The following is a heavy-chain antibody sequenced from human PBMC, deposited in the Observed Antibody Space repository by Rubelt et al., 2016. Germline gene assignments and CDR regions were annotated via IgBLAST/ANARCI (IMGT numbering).Heavy chain of an antibody. Sequence: QLQLQESGLGLVKPSETLSLTCTVSGGSISSYYWSWIRQPPGKGLEWIGYIYYSGSTYYNPSLKSRVSISLDTSKNQFSRMLSVVTAADTALYYGAGYYYDFWGGGDYGMDVWGQGTTVTVSS. CDR2: IYYSGST. CDR3: AGYYYDFWGGGDYGMDV. V-gene: IGHV4-59*01. D-gene: IGHD3-3*01. CDR1: GGSISSYY. J-gene: IGHJ6*02.